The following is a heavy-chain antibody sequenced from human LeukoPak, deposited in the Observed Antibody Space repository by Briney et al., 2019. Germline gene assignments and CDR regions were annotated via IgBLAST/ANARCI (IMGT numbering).Heavy chain of an antibody. J-gene: IGHJ6*02. V-gene: IGHV3-21*01. CDR3: ARDLARRSFGELSSGMDV. Sequence: PGGSLRLSCAASGFDFSTYAINWVRQAPGKGLEWVSSISTMSNYIFYGDSVKGRFTISRDNAKNSVYLQMNSLRPEDTAVYYCARDLARRSFGELSSGMDVWGQGTTVTVSS. CDR2: ISTMSNYI. CDR1: GFDFSTYA. D-gene: IGHD3-10*01.